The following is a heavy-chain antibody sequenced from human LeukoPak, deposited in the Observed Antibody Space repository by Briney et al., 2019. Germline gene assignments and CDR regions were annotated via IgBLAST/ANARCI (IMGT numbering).Heavy chain of an antibody. CDR1: GYSFTSYW. V-gene: IGHV5-51*01. CDR2: IYPGDSDT. CDR3: ARPRTVVVVAATTAGWYFDL. J-gene: IGHJ2*01. Sequence: GESLKISCKGSGYSFTSYWIGWVRQMPGKGLEWMGIIYPGDSDTRYSPSFQGQVTISADKSISTAYLQWSSLKASDTAMYYCARPRTVVVVAATTAGWYFDLWGRGTLVTVSS. D-gene: IGHD2-15*01.